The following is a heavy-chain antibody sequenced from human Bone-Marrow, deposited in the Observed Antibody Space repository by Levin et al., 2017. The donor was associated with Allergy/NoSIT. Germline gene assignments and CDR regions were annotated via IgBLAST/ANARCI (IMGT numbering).Heavy chain of an antibody. J-gene: IGHJ6*03. V-gene: IGHV3-21*01. CDR2: ISSSSFHI. CDR3: ARGDYMDV. CDR1: GFKFNTYR. Sequence: GGSLRLSCGASGFKFNTYRMNWVRQAPGKGLEWVSSISSSSFHIHYADSVKGRFTISRDNARNSFYLEMNRLSAGDTAVYFCARGDYMDVWGKGTTVAVSS.